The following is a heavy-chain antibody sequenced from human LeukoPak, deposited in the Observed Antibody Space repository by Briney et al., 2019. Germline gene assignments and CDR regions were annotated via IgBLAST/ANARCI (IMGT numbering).Heavy chain of an antibody. D-gene: IGHD3-22*01. V-gene: IGHV4-59*01. CDR1: GGSISSYY. CDR3: ARVQYYYDSSGYITEGYYYYMDV. Sequence: SETLSLTCTVSGGSISSYYWSWIRQPPGKGLEWIGYIYYSGSTNYNPSLKSRVTISVDTSKNQFSLKLSSVTAADTAVYYCARVQYYYDSSGYITEGYYYYMDVWGKGTTVTISS. CDR2: IYYSGST. J-gene: IGHJ6*03.